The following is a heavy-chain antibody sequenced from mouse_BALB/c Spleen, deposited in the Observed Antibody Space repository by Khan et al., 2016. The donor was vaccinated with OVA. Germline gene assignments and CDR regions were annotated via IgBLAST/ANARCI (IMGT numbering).Heavy chain of an antibody. CDR2: ISYSGRT. V-gene: IGHV3-2*02. Sequence: EVQLQESGPGLVKPSQSLSLTCTVTGYSITSDYAWNWIRQFPGNKLEWMGYISYSGRTSYHPSLKSRISITRDTSKNQFFLQLNSVTTEDKATYCRARSVNITTVVATDFDYWGQGTTLTVSS. J-gene: IGHJ2*01. CDR3: ARSVNITTVVATDFDY. CDR1: GYSITSDYA. D-gene: IGHD1-1*01.